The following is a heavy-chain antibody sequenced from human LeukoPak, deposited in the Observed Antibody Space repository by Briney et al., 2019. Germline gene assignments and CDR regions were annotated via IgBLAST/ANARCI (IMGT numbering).Heavy chain of an antibody. CDR1: GYTFTSYD. D-gene: IGHD2-2*01. CDR2: ISAYNGNT. CDR3: AREFEVVVPAASADYYYYMDV. Sequence: ASVKVSCKASGYTFTSYDINWVRQATGQGLEWMGWISAYNGNTNYAQKLQGRVTMTTDTSTSTAYMELRSLRSDDTAVYYCAREFEVVVPAASADYYYYMDVWGKGTTVTVSS. J-gene: IGHJ6*03. V-gene: IGHV1-18*01.